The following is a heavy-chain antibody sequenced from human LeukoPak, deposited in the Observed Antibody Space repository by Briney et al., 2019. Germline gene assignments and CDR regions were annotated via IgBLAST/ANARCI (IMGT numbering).Heavy chain of an antibody. CDR1: GGSISSYY. Sequence: SETLSLTCTVSGGSISSYYWSWIRQPPGKGLEGIGYIYYSGSTNYNPSLKSRVTISVDTSKNQFSLKLSSVTAADTAVYYCARPRGYCSSTSCYDWFDPWGQGTLVTVSS. V-gene: IGHV4-59*08. CDR3: ARPRGYCSSTSCYDWFDP. CDR2: IYYSGST. D-gene: IGHD2-2*01. J-gene: IGHJ5*02.